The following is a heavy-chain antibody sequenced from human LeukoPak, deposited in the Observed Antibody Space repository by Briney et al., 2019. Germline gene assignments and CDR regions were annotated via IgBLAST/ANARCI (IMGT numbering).Heavy chain of an antibody. V-gene: IGHV3-33*01. CDR1: GFTFSSYG. CDR2: IWYDGSNK. Sequence: GSLRLSCAASGFTFSSYGIHWVRQAPGKGLEWVAVIWYDGSNKYYADSVKGRFTISRDNSKNTLYLQMNSLRAEDTAVYYCARDRKAVAGIDYWGQGTLVTVSS. J-gene: IGHJ4*02. CDR3: ARDRKAVAGIDY. D-gene: IGHD6-19*01.